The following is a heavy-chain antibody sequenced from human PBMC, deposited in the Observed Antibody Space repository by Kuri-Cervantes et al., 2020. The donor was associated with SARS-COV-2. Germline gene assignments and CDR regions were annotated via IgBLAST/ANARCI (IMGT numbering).Heavy chain of an antibody. CDR2: IYPGDSDT. D-gene: IGHD1-26*01. CDR3: ARRGGSPPWGNWFDP. CDR1: GYTFSNYW. J-gene: IGHJ5*02. V-gene: IGHV5-51*01. Sequence: GESLKISCKGFGYTFSNYWIGWVRQMPGKGLEWMGVIYPGDSDTRYSPSFQGQVTISADKSISTAYLQWSSLKASDTAMYYCARRGGSPPWGNWFDPWGQGTLVTVSS.